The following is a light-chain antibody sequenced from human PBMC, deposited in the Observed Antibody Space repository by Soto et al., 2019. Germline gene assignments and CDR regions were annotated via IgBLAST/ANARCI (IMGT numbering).Light chain of an antibody. J-gene: IGLJ1*01. V-gene: IGLV2-14*03. CDR2: DVS. Sequence: QSVLTQPASVSGSPGQSITISCTGTSSDVGGYNYVSWYQQHPGKAPKLMIYDVSNRPSGVSYRFSGSKSGNTASLTISGLQAEDEADYYCSSYTSSNTLYVFGTGTKLTVL. CDR3: SSYTSSNTLYV. CDR1: SSDVGGYNY.